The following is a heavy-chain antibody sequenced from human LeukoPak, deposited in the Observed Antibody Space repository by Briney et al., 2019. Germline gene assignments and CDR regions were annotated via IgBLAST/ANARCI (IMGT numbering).Heavy chain of an antibody. Sequence: GESLKISCQGSAYSFTSYWISWVRQMPGKGLEWMGIIYPGDSDTRYSPSFQGQVTISADKSISTAYLQWSSLKASDTAMYYCARGSVGYCGGDCSNWFDPWGQGTLVTVSS. D-gene: IGHD2-21*02. V-gene: IGHV5-51*01. CDR2: IYPGDSDT. CDR3: ARGSVGYCGGDCSNWFDP. J-gene: IGHJ5*02. CDR1: AYSFTSYW.